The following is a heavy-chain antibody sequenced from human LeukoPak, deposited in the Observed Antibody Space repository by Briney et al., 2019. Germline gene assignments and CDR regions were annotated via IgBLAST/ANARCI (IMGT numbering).Heavy chain of an antibody. J-gene: IGHJ6*04. D-gene: IGHD1-14*01. CDR1: GFTFSSYV. Sequence: GGSLRLSCAVSGFTFSSYVMSWVRQAPGKGLEWVSAISGSGGSTYYADSVKGRFTISRDNSKNTRYVQMNSLRAEDTAVYYCFVYNPREDVWGKGTTVTISS. V-gene: IGHV3-23*01. CDR3: FVYNPREDV. CDR2: ISGSGGST.